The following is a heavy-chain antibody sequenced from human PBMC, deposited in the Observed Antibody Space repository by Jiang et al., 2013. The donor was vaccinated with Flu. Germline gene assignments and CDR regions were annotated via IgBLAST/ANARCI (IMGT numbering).Heavy chain of an antibody. D-gene: IGHD3-10*01. CDR3: AREGSSPVLGTFDI. CDR1: GYKFISYF. CDR2: INPADGTS. J-gene: IGHJ3*02. V-gene: IGHV1-46*01. Sequence: QLVESGAEVKKPGASVKVSCRASGYKFISYFMHWVRQAPGQGLEWMGIINPADGTSDFAQQFQGRVTMTRDTSTQTFYMELSSLRSGDTAVYYCAREGSSPVLGTFDIWGQGTMVTVSS.